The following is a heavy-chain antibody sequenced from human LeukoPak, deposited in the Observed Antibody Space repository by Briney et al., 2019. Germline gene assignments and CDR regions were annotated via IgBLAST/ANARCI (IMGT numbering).Heavy chain of an antibody. CDR3: ARSYYDFFLLYYYYYMDV. CDR1: GGSFSGYY. J-gene: IGHJ6*03. V-gene: IGHV4-34*01. CDR2: IYYSGST. Sequence: SETLSLTCAVYGGSFSGYYWSWIRQPPGKGLEWIGSIYYSGSTYYNPSLKSRVTISVDTSKNQFSLKLSSVTAADTAVYYCARSYYDFFLLYYYYYMDVWGKGTTVTVSS. D-gene: IGHD3-3*01.